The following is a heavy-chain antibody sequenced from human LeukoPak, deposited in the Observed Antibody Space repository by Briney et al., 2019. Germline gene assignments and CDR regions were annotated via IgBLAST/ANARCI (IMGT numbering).Heavy chain of an antibody. CDR3: ARGRVGVVTAPPGY. Sequence: PRASVKVSCKASGYTFTGYYMHWVRQAPGQGLEWMGWINPNSGGTNYAQKFQGRVTMTRDTSISTAYMELSSLRSEDTAVYYCARGRVGVVTAPPGYWGQGTLVTVSS. CDR1: GYTFTGYY. V-gene: IGHV1-2*02. D-gene: IGHD2-21*02. J-gene: IGHJ4*02. CDR2: INPNSGGT.